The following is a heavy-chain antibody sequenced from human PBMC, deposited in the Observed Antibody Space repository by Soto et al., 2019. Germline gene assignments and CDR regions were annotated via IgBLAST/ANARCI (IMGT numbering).Heavy chain of an antibody. V-gene: IGHV3-21*01. J-gene: IGHJ4*02. Sequence: GGSLRLSCAASGFTFSSYSMNWVRQAPGKGLEWVSSISSSSSYIYYADSVKGRFTISRDNAKNSLYLQMNSLRAEDTAVYYCARSGYSYGYLDYWGQGTLVTVSS. CDR1: GFTFSSYS. D-gene: IGHD5-18*01. CDR3: ARSGYSYGYLDY. CDR2: ISSSSSYI.